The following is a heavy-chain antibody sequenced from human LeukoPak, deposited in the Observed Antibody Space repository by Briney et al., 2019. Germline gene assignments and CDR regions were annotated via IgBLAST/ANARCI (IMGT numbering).Heavy chain of an antibody. J-gene: IGHJ3*02. Sequence: GGSLRLSCAASGFTFRSYGIHWVRQAPGKGLEWVAVISYDGSNKYYADSVKGRFTISRDNSKNTLYLQMNSLRAEDTAAYYCAKDRSTYYYDSSGYYPDAFDIWGQGTMVTVSS. CDR3: AKDRSTYYYDSSGYYPDAFDI. CDR2: ISYDGSNK. CDR1: GFTFRSYG. D-gene: IGHD3-22*01. V-gene: IGHV3-30*18.